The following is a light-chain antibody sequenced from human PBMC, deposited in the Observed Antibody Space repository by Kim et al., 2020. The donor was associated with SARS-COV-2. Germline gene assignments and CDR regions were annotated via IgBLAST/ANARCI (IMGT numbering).Light chain of an antibody. V-gene: IGKV3-20*01. J-gene: IGKJ2*01. CDR1: QSVTNNY. Sequence: EIVLKQSPGTLSLSPGERATLSCRASQSVTNNYLAWYQQKPGQAPRILIYGVFSRATGIPDRFSGSGSGTDFTLTVTRLEPEDFAVYCCQQYVTSPFTFGQGTKLGI. CDR2: GVF. CDR3: QQYVTSPFT.